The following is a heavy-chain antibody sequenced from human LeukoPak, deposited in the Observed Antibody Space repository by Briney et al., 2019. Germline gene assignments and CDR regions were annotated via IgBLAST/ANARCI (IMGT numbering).Heavy chain of an antibody. CDR3: ARGFRGSPMAPTDY. V-gene: IGHV3-64*01. CDR2: ISSNVGRT. J-gene: IGHJ4*02. CDR1: GFTFSSYG. Sequence: GGSLRLSCAASGFTFSSYGMHWVRHAPPQGLEYVSAISSNVGRTYYANSVKGRFTISRDNPKNTLYLQMGSLRAEDMAVYYCARGFRGSPMAPTDYWGQGTLVTVSS. D-gene: IGHD1-26*01.